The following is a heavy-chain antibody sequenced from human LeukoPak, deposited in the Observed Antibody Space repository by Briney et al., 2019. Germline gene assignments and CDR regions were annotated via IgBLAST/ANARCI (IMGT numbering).Heavy chain of an antibody. Sequence: PGGSLRLSCAGSGFTFSRFAFSWVRQAPGKGLEWVSIIYNDGSTYYADSMKGRFTISRDNSKNTLYLQVNSLRAEDTAMYYCARNILFAFDIWGQGTMVTVSS. CDR2: IYNDGST. J-gene: IGHJ3*02. CDR1: GFTFSRFA. CDR3: ARNILFAFDI. V-gene: IGHV3-53*01. D-gene: IGHD2/OR15-2a*01.